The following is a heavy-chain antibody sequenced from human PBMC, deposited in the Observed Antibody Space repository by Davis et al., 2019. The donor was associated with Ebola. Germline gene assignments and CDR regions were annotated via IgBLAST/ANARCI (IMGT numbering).Heavy chain of an antibody. V-gene: IGHV3-66*01. CDR3: ASPRRPTVTAYYYYYGMDV. Sequence: GRSLRPSCAASGFTVSSNYMSWVRQAPGKGLEWVPVIYSGGSTYYADSVKGRFTISRDNAKNSLYLQMNSLRAEDTAVYYCASPRRPTVTAYYYYYGMDVWGQGTTVTVSS. CDR2: IYSGGST. D-gene: IGHD4-11*01. J-gene: IGHJ6*02. CDR1: GFTVSSNY.